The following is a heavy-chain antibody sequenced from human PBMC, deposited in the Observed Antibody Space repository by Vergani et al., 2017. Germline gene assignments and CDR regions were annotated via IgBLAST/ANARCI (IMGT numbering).Heavy chain of an antibody. CDR3: VRARCSGPCFMSNWFDS. V-gene: IGHV1-2*02. CDR2: INPNSGGT. CDR1: GYTFTGYY. D-gene: IGHD5-12*01. J-gene: IGHJ5*01. Sequence: QVQLVQSGAEVKKPGASVKVSCKASGYTFTGYYMHWVRQAPGQGLEWMGWINPNSGGTNYAQKFQGRVTMTRDTSISTAYMELSRLRSDDTAIYYCVRARCSGPCFMSNWFDSWGQGTLVTVSS.